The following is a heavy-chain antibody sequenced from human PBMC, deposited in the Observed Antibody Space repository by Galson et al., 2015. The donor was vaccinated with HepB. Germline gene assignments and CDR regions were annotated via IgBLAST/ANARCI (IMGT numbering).Heavy chain of an antibody. CDR3: ARGILVVVTSHDAFEI. CDR2: IYPGDSDI. D-gene: IGHD3-22*01. CDR1: GYSFTSYW. J-gene: IGHJ3*02. Sequence: SGAEVKKPGESLKISCKASGYSFTSYWIGWVRQMPGKGLEWMGIIYPGDSDIRYSPSFQGQVTISADKSINTAYLQWSSLKASDTAMYYCARGILVVVTSHDAFEIWGQGTMVTVSS. V-gene: IGHV5-51*01.